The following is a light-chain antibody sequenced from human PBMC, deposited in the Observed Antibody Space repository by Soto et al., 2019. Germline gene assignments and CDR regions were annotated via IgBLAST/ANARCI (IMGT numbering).Light chain of an antibody. CDR2: AAS. J-gene: IGKJ4*01. Sequence: DIQMTQSPSSLAASVGDRVTITCRASQLISSWLVWYQQKPGHAPKLLIYAASNLQSGVPSRFSSSASGTEFTLTISSLQPEDVATYYCQQASTFPFTFGGGTEVHIK. CDR3: QQASTFPFT. CDR1: QLISSW. V-gene: IGKV1-12*01.